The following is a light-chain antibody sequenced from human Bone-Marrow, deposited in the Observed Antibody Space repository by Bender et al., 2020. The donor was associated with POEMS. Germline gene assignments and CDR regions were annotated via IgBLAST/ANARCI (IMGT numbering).Light chain of an antibody. CDR1: SSDVGSYNY. V-gene: IGLV2-23*02. Sequence: QSALTQPASVSGSPGQSITISCTGTSSDVGSYNYVSWYQQYPGKAPKLMIYDVSNRPSGVSNRFSGSKSGNTASLTISGLQAEDEAEYYCCSYAGGYTYVFGTGTKVTVL. CDR3: CSYAGGYTYV. CDR2: DVS. J-gene: IGLJ1*01.